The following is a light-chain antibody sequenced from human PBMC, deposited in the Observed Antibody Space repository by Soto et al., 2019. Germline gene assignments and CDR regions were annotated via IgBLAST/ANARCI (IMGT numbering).Light chain of an antibody. CDR1: MSDIGVYDF. CDR3: KSYAGSNTYV. J-gene: IGLJ1*01. V-gene: IGLV2-8*01. CDR2: EVV. Sequence: QSALTQPPSASGSPGQSVTISCTGTMSDIGVYDFVSWYQHHPGKAPRLIIYEVVQRPSGVPDRFSGSKSGNTASLTVSGLQAADEADYFCKSYAGSNTYVFGSGTKLTVL.